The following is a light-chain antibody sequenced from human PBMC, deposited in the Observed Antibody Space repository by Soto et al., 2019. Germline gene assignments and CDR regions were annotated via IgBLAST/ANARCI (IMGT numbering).Light chain of an antibody. CDR3: CSYAGSSLYV. CDR2: DVS. Sequence: QSALTQPRSVSGSPGQSVTISCTGTSSDVGGYNYVSWYQQHPGKAPKLMIYDVSKRPSGVPDRFSGPKSGNTASLTISGLQAEDEADYYCCSYAGSSLYVFGTGTKVTVL. CDR1: SSDVGGYNY. V-gene: IGLV2-11*01. J-gene: IGLJ1*01.